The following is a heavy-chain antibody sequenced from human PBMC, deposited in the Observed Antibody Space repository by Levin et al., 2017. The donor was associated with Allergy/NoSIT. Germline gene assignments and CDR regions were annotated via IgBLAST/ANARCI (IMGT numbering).Heavy chain of an antibody. CDR3: AHILRLGVGASIFDNWFDP. Sequence: SGPTLVKPTQTLTLTCTFSGFSLSTSGVGVGWIRQPPGKALEWLALIYWDDDKRYSPSLKSRLTITKDTSKNQVVLTMTNMDPVDTATYYSAHILRLGVGASIFDNWFDPWGQGTLVTVSS. V-gene: IGHV2-5*02. J-gene: IGHJ5*02. D-gene: IGHD1-26*01. CDR1: GFSLSTSGVG. CDR2: IYWDDDK.